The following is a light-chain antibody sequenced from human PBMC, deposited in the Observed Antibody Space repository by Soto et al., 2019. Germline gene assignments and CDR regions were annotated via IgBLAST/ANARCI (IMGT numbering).Light chain of an antibody. Sequence: QSALTQPASVSGSPGQSITISFTGTSDDVGSYNLVSWYQQHPGKAPKVMIYEVDKRPSGVSDRFSGSKSGNTASLTISGLQAEDEANYYCCSYVGSSTWVFGGGTKLTVL. CDR2: EVD. J-gene: IGLJ3*02. V-gene: IGLV2-23*02. CDR3: CSYVGSSTWV. CDR1: SDDVGSYNL.